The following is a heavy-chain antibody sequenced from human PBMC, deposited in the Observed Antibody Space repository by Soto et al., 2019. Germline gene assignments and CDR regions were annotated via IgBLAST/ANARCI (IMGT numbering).Heavy chain of an antibody. J-gene: IGHJ4*02. CDR2: ISYDGSIK. V-gene: IGHV3-30-3*01. CDR1: GFTFSSHS. D-gene: IGHD3-16*01. Sequence: QVQLVESGGGVVQPGRSLRLSCAASGFTFSSHSIQWVRQAPGKGLEWVAVISYDGSIKYYADSVKGRFTISSDNSKNTSYLQMNSLRAEYTAVFYCAREWSTAGDLDYWGQGPLVIVSS. CDR3: AREWSTAGDLDY.